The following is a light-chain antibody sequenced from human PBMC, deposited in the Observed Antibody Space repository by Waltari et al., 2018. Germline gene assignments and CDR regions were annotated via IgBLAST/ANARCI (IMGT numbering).Light chain of an antibody. J-gene: IGLJ2*01. CDR1: NSNIGSRT. V-gene: IGLV1-44*01. Sequence: QSVLTQAVSVSGTPGQRVSISCFGTNSNIGSRTVNWYQQLPGTAPKLLIYTNNERPSEVSDRFSGSKSGTSASLAISGLQSEDEADYLCAAWDDSLNTWLFGRGTKLTVL. CDR3: AAWDDSLNTWL. CDR2: TNN.